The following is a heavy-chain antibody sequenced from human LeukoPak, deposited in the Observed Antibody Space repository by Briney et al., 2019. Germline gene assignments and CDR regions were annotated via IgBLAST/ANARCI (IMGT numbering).Heavy chain of an antibody. Sequence: ETLXLICSVSGESISSGRHYWGWLRQTPGKGLEWIGSVYYSGNTFHNPSLKSRVTTSVDTSKNQVSLRVNFVTAADTAVYYCARHLSGTTTAHYFDYWGQGILVTVSS. J-gene: IGHJ4*02. CDR3: ARHLSGTTTAHYFDY. D-gene: IGHD1-1*01. V-gene: IGHV4-39*01. CDR1: GESISSGRHY. CDR2: VYYSGNT.